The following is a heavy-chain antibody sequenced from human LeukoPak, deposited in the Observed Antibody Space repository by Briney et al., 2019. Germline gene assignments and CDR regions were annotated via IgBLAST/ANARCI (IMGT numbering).Heavy chain of an antibody. V-gene: IGHV3-21*01. J-gene: IGHJ4*02. CDR1: GFTFSSYS. CDR3: ARYVRDYGDYDPFFDY. CDR2: ISSSSSYI. D-gene: IGHD4-17*01. Sequence: GGSLRLSCSASGFTFSSYSMNWVRQAPWSWLEWISSISSSSSYIYYADSVKGRFTTPRDNAKNSLYLQMNSLRAEDTAVYYCARYVRDYGDYDPFFDYWGQGTLVTVSS.